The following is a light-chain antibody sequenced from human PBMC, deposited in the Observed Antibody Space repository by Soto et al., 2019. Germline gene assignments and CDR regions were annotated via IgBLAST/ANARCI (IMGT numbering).Light chain of an antibody. Sequence: QSVLTQPPSASGTPGQRVTISCSGSSSTIGSNTVNWYQQLPGTAPKLLIYKNNQRHSGVPDRFSGSKSDTSASLAISGLQSEDEADYYCAAWDDSLNGRVFGGGTKLTVL. CDR1: SSTIGSNT. CDR2: KNN. V-gene: IGLV1-44*01. CDR3: AAWDDSLNGRV. J-gene: IGLJ3*02.